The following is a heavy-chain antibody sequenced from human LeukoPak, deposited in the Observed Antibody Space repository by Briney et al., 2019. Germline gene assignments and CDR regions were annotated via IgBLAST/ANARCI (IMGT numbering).Heavy chain of an antibody. J-gene: IGHJ4*02. CDR3: ARDSSITRPSIAVAGTGGY. V-gene: IGHV1-2*02. D-gene: IGHD6-19*01. CDR2: INPNSGGT. Sequence: ASVKVSCKASGYTFTGYYMHWVRQAPGQGLEWMGWINPNSGGTNYAQKFQGRVTMTRDTSISTAYMELRSLRSDDTAVYYCARDSSITRPSIAVAGTGGYWGQGTLVTVSS. CDR1: GYTFTGYY.